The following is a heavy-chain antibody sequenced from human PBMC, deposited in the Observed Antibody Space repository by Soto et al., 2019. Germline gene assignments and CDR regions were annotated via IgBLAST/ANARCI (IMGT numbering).Heavy chain of an antibody. D-gene: IGHD3-16*01. CDR1: EQTITGHY. V-gene: IGHV1-2*02. J-gene: IGHJ4*02. CDR3: ASVPLSYTNSDYLEQ. Sequence: QVQMVQSGPEVKKPGASVKISCKASEQTITGHYIPWVRQAPGQGLEWMGWINPKGDGKKYAQHFQGRITVTRDTSINTCYMELRALTSDDTAVYYCASVPLSYTNSDYLEQWGQGTLVTVSS. CDR2: INPKGDGK.